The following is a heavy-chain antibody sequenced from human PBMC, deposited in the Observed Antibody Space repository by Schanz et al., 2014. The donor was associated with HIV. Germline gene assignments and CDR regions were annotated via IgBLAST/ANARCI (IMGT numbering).Heavy chain of an antibody. CDR2: ISGSAGST. CDR1: GFTFRSYG. CDR3: AKGQRGMVRGDNDY. J-gene: IGHJ4*02. V-gene: IGHV3-23*04. Sequence: VQLVESGGDVVQPGRSLRLSCAASGFTFRSYGMHWVRQAPGKGLEWVSAISGSAGSTYYADSVKGRFTISRDNSKNTLYLQMNSLRAEDTAVYYCAKGQRGMVRGDNDYWGQGTLVTVSS. D-gene: IGHD3-10*01.